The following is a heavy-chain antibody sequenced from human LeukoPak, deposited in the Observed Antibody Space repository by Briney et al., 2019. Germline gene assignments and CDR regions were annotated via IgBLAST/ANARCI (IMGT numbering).Heavy chain of an antibody. J-gene: IGHJ5*02. CDR2: IDQDGREK. Sequence: GGSLRLSCSASGFTFSIYWMSWVRQAPGKGLEWVANIDQDGREKSFVDSVRGRFSISRDNAQNTLYLQMNSLRVEDTAVYYCARTGIAARPTVWFDPWGQGTLVTVSS. CDR3: ARTGIAARPTVWFDP. CDR1: GFTFSIYW. D-gene: IGHD6-6*01. V-gene: IGHV3-7*01.